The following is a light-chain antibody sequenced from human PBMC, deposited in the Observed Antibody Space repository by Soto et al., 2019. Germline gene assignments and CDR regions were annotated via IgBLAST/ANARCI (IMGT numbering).Light chain of an antibody. CDR2: GAS. CDR1: QSVSSSY. Sequence: EIVMTQSPGTLSLSQGERATLSCRASQSVSSSYLAWYQQKPRQAHRLIIYGASRRATGIPDRFSGSGCGTDFTLTIGRLEPEDFAVYYGQQYGSSPTLTCCGLTKVDIK. J-gene: IGKJ4*01. CDR3: QQYGSSPTLT. V-gene: IGKV3-20*01.